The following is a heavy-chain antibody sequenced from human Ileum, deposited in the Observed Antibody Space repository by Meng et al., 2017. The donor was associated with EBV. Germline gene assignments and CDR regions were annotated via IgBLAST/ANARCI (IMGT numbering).Heavy chain of an antibody. CDR1: GYTFTDFF. J-gene: IGHJ4*02. CDR2: INCYTSGT. Sequence: QVQLVQSGPEVVKPXAPFIMSCRTSGYTFTDFFLHWVRQAPGQGLEWLGTINCYTSGTAYARKFQGRITLTRDTSTTTVYMDLGSLGSDDTAFYYCAREKSPGHFDYFGQGILVTVSS. CDR3: AREKSPGHFDY. V-gene: IGHV1-46*01.